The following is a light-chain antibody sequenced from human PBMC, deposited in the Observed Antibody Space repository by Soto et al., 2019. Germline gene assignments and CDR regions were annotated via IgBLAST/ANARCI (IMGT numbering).Light chain of an antibody. CDR2: WAS. CDR1: QSVLYSSNNKNY. J-gene: IGKJ4*01. CDR3: QQYYSTPLT. V-gene: IGKV4-1*01. Sequence: DIVMTQSPDSLAVSLGERATINCKSSQSVLYSSNNKNYLAWYKQKPGQPPKLLIYWASTRESGVPDRFSGSGSGTDFTLTISSLQAEDVAVYYCQQYYSTPLTFCGGTKVEIK.